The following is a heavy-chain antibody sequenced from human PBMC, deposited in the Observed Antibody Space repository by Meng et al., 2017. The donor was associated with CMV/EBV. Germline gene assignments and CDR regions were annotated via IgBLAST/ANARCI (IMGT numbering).Heavy chain of an antibody. J-gene: IGHJ6*02. D-gene: IGHD6-6*01. V-gene: IGHV3-21*01. Sequence: GGSLRLSCAASGFTFSGYSMNWVRQAPGKGLEWVSSISSSSSYIYYADSVKGRFTISRDNAKNSLYLQMNSLRAEDTAVYYCARDRIAARIYYGMDVWGQGTTVTVSS. CDR3: ARDRIAARIYYGMDV. CDR1: GFTFSGYS. CDR2: ISSSSSYI.